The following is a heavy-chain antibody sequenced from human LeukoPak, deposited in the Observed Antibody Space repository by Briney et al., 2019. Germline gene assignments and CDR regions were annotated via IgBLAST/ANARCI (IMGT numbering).Heavy chain of an antibody. V-gene: IGHV3-21*04. CDR3: AKDIVSTYATYYFDY. CDR1: GFTFSSYS. J-gene: IGHJ4*02. D-gene: IGHD1-26*01. Sequence: GGSLRLSCAASGFTFSSYSMNWVRQAPGKGLEWVSSISSSSSYIYYADSVKGRFTISRDNAKNSLYLQMNSLRAEDTALYYCAKDIVSTYATYYFDYWGQGTLVTVSS. CDR2: ISSSSSYI.